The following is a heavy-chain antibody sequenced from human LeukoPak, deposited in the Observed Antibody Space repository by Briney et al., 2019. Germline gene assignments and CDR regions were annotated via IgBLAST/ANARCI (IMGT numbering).Heavy chain of an antibody. D-gene: IGHD3-16*02. V-gene: IGHV4-59*01. Sequence: SETLSLTCTVSGGSINGYYWSWIRQPPGKGLEWIGYIYYSGSTNYNPSLKSRVTISVDTSKNQFSLKLSSVTAADTAVYYCARVVATNYRYAFYSWGQGTLVTVSS. CDR1: GGSINGYY. CDR2: IYYSGST. CDR3: ARVVATNYRYAFYS. J-gene: IGHJ4*02.